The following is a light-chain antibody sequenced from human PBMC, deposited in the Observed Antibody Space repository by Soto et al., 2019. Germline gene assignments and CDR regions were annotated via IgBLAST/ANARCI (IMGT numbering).Light chain of an antibody. Sequence: QLTQSPSTLSASVGDRVTITCRASQTISSWLAWYQQKPGKAPKLLIYKASTLKSGVPSRFSGSGSGTEFTLTISSLQPDDFATYYCQHYNSYSEAFGQGTKVDI. V-gene: IGKV1-5*03. CDR2: KAS. CDR3: QHYNSYSEA. CDR1: QTISSW. J-gene: IGKJ1*01.